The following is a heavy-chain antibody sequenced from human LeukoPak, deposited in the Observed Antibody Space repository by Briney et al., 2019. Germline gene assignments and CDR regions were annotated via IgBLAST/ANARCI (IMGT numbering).Heavy chain of an antibody. CDR1: GFTFGSYE. Sequence: GGSLRLSCAASGFTFGSYEMNWVRQAPGKGLEWVSYISSSGSTIYYADSVKGRFTISRDNAKNSLYLQMNSLRAEDTAVYYCARRGAYYYYGMDVWGQGTTVTVSS. J-gene: IGHJ6*02. D-gene: IGHD3-10*01. CDR2: ISSSGSTI. V-gene: IGHV3-48*03. CDR3: ARRGAYYYYGMDV.